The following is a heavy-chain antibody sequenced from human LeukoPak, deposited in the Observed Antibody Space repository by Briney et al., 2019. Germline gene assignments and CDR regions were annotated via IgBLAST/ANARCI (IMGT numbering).Heavy chain of an antibody. J-gene: IGHJ4*02. CDR2: IYSGGST. D-gene: IGHD6-13*01. V-gene: IGHV3-53*01. CDR3: ASPGGYSSSWYDY. Sequence: GGSLRLSCAASGFIVSSNYMSWVRQAPGKGLEWVSVIYSGGSTYYADSVKGRFTISRDNSKNTLYLQMNSLRAEDTAVYYCASPGGYSSSWYDYWGQGTLVTVSS. CDR1: GFIVSSNY.